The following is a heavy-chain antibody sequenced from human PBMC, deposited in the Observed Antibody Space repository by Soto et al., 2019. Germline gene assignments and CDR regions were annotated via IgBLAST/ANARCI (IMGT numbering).Heavy chain of an antibody. CDR3: AKNAMSTVTRRGQYFDS. D-gene: IGHD4-17*01. Sequence: EVQLLESGGGLVQPGGSLRLSCAASGFTFSTYAMSWVRQAPGEGLEWVSGIGGGTGATYNADSVKGRFIISRDNSKNTLYLQMNNLSVEDTAVYYCAKNAMSTVTRRGQYFDSWGQGTLVNVSS. CDR2: IGGGTGAT. CDR1: GFTFSTYA. V-gene: IGHV3-23*01. J-gene: IGHJ4*02.